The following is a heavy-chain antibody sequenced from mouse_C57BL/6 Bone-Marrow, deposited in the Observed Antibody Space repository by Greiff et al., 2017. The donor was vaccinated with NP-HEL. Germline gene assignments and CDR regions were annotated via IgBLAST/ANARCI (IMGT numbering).Heavy chain of an antibody. V-gene: IGHV1-55*01. J-gene: IGHJ3*01. CDR3: AKAQLRRAY. CDR2: IYPGSGST. D-gene: IGHD3-2*02. CDR1: GYTFTSYW. Sequence: VQLQQPGAELVKPGASVTMSCKASGYTFTSYWITWVKQRPGQGLEWIGAIYPGSGSTTYNEKFKCKATLTVDTSSSTAYMQLRSLTSEDSAVYYCAKAQLRRAYWGQGTLVTVSA.